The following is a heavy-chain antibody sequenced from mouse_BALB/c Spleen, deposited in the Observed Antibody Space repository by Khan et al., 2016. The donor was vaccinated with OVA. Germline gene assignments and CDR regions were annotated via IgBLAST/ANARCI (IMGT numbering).Heavy chain of an antibody. J-gene: IGHJ3*01. CDR2: MIYSGNT. V-gene: IGHV3-8*02. Sequence: VQLKESGPSLVKPSQTLSLTCSVTGDSITSGYWNWIRTFPGNKLEYMGYMIYSGNTYYNPSLKSRISITRHTSTNQYYLQLTSVTTEDTATYYCARSTYRYAFDYWGQGTLVTVSA. D-gene: IGHD2-14*01. CDR3: ARSTYRYAFDY. CDR1: GDSITSGY.